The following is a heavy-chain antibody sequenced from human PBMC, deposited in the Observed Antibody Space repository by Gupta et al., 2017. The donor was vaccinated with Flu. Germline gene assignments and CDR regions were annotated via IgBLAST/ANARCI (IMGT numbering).Heavy chain of an antibody. Sequence: QVQLQESGPGLVKPSETLSLTCTVSGGAISTYWWSWIRQPPGKGLEWIGNIYTSGNTNYNPSLKSRVIIAADTSKNQFSLKLSSVTAADTAVYYCARGGRVRGNNWCDPWGQGTLVTVSS. CDR2: IYTSGNT. J-gene: IGHJ5*02. CDR1: GGAISTYW. D-gene: IGHD3-10*01. V-gene: IGHV4-4*09. CDR3: ARGGRVRGNNWCDP.